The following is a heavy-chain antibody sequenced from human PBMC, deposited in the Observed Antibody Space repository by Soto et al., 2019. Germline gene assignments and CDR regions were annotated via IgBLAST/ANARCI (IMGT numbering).Heavy chain of an antibody. CDR3: ERSLIIAAALGHWFDP. CDR1: GFTFSDYY. D-gene: IGHD6-13*01. Sequence: QVQLVESGGGLVKPGGSLRLSCAASGFTFSDYYMSWIRQAPGKGLEWVSYISSSGSTIYYADSVKGRFTISRDNAKNSLYLQMTSLRAEDTAVYYCERSLIIAAALGHWFDPWGQGTLVNVSS. CDR2: ISSSGSTI. V-gene: IGHV3-11*01. J-gene: IGHJ5*02.